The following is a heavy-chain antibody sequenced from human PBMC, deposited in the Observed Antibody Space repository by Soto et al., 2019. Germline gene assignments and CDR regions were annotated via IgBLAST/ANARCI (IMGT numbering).Heavy chain of an antibody. V-gene: IGHV4-61*01. CDR1: GGSVSSGSYY. CDR2: IYYSGST. Sequence: SETLSLTCTVSGGSVSSGSYYWSWIRQPPGKGLEWIGYIYYSGSTNYNPSLKSRVTISVDTSKNQFSLKLSSVTAADTAVYYCARVGAGYSSVDDYWGQGTLVTVSS. CDR3: ARVGAGYSSVDDY. J-gene: IGHJ4*02. D-gene: IGHD6-19*01.